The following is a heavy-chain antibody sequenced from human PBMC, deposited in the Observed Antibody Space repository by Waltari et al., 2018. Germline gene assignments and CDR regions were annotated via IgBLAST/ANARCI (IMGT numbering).Heavy chain of an antibody. CDR3: ARDFTIFGVVKY. D-gene: IGHD3-3*01. V-gene: IGHV3-48*04. J-gene: IGHJ4*02. CDR2: ISSSSTI. CDR1: GFTFSSYS. Sequence: EVQLVESGGGLVQPGGSLRLSCAASGFTFSSYSMNWVRQAPGKGLEWVSYISSSSTIYYADSVKGRFTISRDNAKNSLYLQMNSLRAEDTAVYYCARDFTIFGVVKYWGQGTLVTVSS.